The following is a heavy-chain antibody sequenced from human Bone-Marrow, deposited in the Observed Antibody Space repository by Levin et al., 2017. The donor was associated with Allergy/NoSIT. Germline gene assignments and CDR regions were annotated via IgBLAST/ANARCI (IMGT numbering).Heavy chain of an antibody. D-gene: IGHD3-16*02. J-gene: IGHJ4*02. CDR3: ARDGSLDY. CDR2: ISFDGSHE. CDR1: GFTFSHYP. V-gene: IGHV3-30*04. Sequence: SCAASGFTFSHYPMHWVRQAPGKGLDWVAVISFDGSHENYAASVKGRFTISRDKSTNMVFLQMNSLREDDTAVYYCARDGSLDYWGQGTLVTVSS.